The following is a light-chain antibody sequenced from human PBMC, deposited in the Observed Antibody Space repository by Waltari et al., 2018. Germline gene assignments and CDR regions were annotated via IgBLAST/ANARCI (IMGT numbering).Light chain of an antibody. CDR3: QQYNNWPRT. J-gene: IGKJ1*01. CDR2: GAT. CDR1: QSVSNN. V-gene: IGKV3-15*01. Sequence: EIVMTQSPATLSVSPGERATLSCRASQSVSNNLAWYQQKPGQAPRLLIYGATARATSSPARFSGGGSGTEFTLTISSLQSEDFAVYYCQQYNNWPRTFGQGTKVEIK.